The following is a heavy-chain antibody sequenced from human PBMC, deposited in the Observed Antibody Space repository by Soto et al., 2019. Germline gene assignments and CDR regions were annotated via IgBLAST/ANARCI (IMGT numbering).Heavy chain of an antibody. Sequence: PSETLSLTCAVYGGSFSGYYWSWIRQPPGKGLEWIGEINHSGSTNYNPSLKSRVTISVDTSKNQFSLKLSSVTAADTAVYYCARLARPGKFDYWGQGTLVTVSS. CDR2: INHSGST. V-gene: IGHV4-34*01. CDR3: ARLARPGKFDY. J-gene: IGHJ4*02. D-gene: IGHD6-6*01. CDR1: GGSFSGYY.